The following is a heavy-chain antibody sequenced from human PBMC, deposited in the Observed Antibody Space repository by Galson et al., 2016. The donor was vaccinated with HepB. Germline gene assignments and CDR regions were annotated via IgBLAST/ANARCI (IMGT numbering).Heavy chain of an antibody. V-gene: IGHV3-7*01. Sequence: SLRLSCAGSGFMFETYWMSWVRRAPGKGLEWVANIKQDGSEKFYADSLRGRFTVSRDNAQNSVFLQMNSLRAEDTAVYYCARGRATSVRDLVGYYFDWWGQGTRVAVSS. CDR2: IKQDGSEK. CDR1: GFMFETYW. J-gene: IGHJ4*02. CDR3: ARGRATSVRDLVGYYFDW. D-gene: IGHD3-10*01.